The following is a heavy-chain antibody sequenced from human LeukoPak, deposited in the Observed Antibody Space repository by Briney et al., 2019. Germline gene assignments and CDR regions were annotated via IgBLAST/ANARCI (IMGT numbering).Heavy chain of an antibody. CDR3: ARDRAQYSSSSEYYYYMDV. Sequence: SETLSLTCTVSGGSISSNTYSWGWIRQPPGKGLEWIGSIYHSGSTYYNPSLKSRVTISVDTSKNQFSLKLSSVTAADTAVYYCARDRAQYSSSSEYYYYMDVWGKGTTVTVSS. CDR2: IYHSGST. V-gene: IGHV4-39*07. J-gene: IGHJ6*03. CDR1: GGSISSNTYS. D-gene: IGHD6-6*01.